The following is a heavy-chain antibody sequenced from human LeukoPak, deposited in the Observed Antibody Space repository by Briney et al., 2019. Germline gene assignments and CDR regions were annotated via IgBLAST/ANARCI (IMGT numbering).Heavy chain of an antibody. Sequence: SSETLSLTCTVSGGSISSYYWSWIRQPPGKGLEWIGYIYYSGSTNYNPSLKSRVTISVDTSKNQFSLKLSSVTAADTAVYYCAREPMVRESGYYYYGMDVWGQGTTVTVSS. CDR3: AREPMVRESGYYYYGMDV. D-gene: IGHD3-10*01. CDR1: GGSISSYY. V-gene: IGHV4-59*12. CDR2: IYYSGST. J-gene: IGHJ6*02.